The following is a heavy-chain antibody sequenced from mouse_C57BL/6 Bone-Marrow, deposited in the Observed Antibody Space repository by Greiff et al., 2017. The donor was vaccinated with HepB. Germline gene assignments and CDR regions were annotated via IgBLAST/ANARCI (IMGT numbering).Heavy chain of an antibody. CDR2: ISSGSSTI. CDR1: GFTFSDYG. V-gene: IGHV5-17*01. Sequence: EVMLVESGGGLVKPGGSLKLSCAASGFTFSDYGMHWVRQAPEKGLEWVAYISSGSSTIYYADTVKGRFTISRDNAKNTLFLQMTSLRSEDTAMYYCAREGRKMRYWYFDVWGTGTTVTVSS. CDR3: AREGRKMRYWYFDV. J-gene: IGHJ1*03.